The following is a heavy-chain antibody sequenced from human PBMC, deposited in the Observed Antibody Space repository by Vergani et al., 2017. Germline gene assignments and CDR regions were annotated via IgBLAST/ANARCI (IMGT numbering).Heavy chain of an antibody. J-gene: IGHJ6*04. D-gene: IGHD2/OR15-2a*01. CDR3: ARAQYDTWDV. Sequence: EVQLLESGGDLVQPGGSLRPSCAAFGFTFNHYAMNWVRQAPGKGLEWVSGISGSGGSTYYAGSVKGRFTISRDSSKNTLYLQMNSLSAGDTAVYYCARAQYDTWDVWGKGTTVTVSS. CDR1: GFTFNHYA. CDR2: ISGSGGST. V-gene: IGHV3-23*01.